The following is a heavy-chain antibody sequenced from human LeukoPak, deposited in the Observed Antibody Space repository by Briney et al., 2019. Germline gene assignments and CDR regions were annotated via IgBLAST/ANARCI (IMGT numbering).Heavy chain of an antibody. CDR1: GFTVSSNY. V-gene: IGHV3-66*01. CDR2: IYSGGST. Sequence: GGSLRLSCAASGFTVSSNYMSWVRQAPGKGLEWVSVIYSGGSTYYADSVKGRFTISRDNSKNTLYLQMNSLRAEDTAVYYCARDHARLTAGLFYYYYYGMDVWGQGTTVTVSS. D-gene: IGHD6-13*01. CDR3: ARDHARLTAGLFYYYYYGMDV. J-gene: IGHJ6*02.